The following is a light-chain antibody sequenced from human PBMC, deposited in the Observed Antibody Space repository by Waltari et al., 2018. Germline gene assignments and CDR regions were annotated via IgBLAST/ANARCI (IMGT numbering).Light chain of an antibody. Sequence: YQQHPGKAPKLMSYDVSNRPSGVSNRFSGSKSGNTASLTISGLQAEDEADYYCSSYTSSSTFWVFGTGTKVTVL. CDR2: DVS. CDR3: SSYTSSSTFWV. J-gene: IGLJ1*01. V-gene: IGLV2-14*03.